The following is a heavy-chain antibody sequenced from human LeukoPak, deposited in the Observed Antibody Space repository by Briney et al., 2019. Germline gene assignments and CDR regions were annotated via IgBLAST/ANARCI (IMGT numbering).Heavy chain of an antibody. J-gene: IGHJ4*02. D-gene: IGHD2-15*01. Sequence: ASVKVSCKASGYTFTNYDINWVRQATGQGLEWMGWMNPNSGNTGYAQKFQGRVTINRNTSISTAYMELSSLRSEDTAVYYCVRCATPRIACFDFWGQGTLVTVSS. CDR3: VRCATPRIACFDF. CDR2: MNPNSGNT. V-gene: IGHV1-8*02. CDR1: GYTFTNYD.